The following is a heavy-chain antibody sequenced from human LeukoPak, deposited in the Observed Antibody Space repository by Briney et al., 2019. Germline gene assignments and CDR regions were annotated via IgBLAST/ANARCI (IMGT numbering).Heavy chain of an antibody. CDR2: MNPNSGGT. CDR1: GYTFTGYY. V-gene: IGHV1-2*02. Sequence: GASVKVSCKASGYTFTGYYMHWVRQAPGQGLERMGWMNPNSGGTNYAQKFQGRVTMTRDTSISTAYMELSRLRSDDTAVYYCARDVSDYYDSSGYYNWFDPWGQGTLVTVSS. CDR3: ARDVSDYYDSSGYYNWFDP. J-gene: IGHJ5*02. D-gene: IGHD3-22*01.